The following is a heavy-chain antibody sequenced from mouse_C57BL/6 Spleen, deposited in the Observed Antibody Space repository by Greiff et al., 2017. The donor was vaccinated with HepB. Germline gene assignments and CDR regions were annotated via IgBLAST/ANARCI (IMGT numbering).Heavy chain of an antibody. CDR2: ISYDGSN. D-gene: IGHD2-3*01. CDR3: ASYDDYYENAMDY. CDR1: GYSITSGYY. V-gene: IGHV3-6*01. J-gene: IGHJ4*01. Sequence: ESGPGLVKPSQSLSLTCSVTGYSITSGYYWNWIRQFPGNKLEWMGYISYDGSNNYNPSLKNRTSITRDTSKNQFFLKLNSVTTEDTATYYCASYDDYYENAMDYWGQGTSVTVSS.